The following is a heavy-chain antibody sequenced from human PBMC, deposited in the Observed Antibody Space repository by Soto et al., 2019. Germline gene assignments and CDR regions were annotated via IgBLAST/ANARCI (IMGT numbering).Heavy chain of an antibody. CDR1: GGSFSGYY. CDR3: ARRVAAAGPFHY. CDR2: INHSGST. Sequence: QVQLQQWGAGLLKPSETLSLTCAVYGGSFSGYYWSWIRQPPGKGLEWIGEINHSGSTNYNPSLKIRVTISGDTSKNQFSLKLSSVTAADTAVYYCARRVAAAGPFHYWGQGTLVTVSS. V-gene: IGHV4-34*01. D-gene: IGHD6-13*01. J-gene: IGHJ4*02.